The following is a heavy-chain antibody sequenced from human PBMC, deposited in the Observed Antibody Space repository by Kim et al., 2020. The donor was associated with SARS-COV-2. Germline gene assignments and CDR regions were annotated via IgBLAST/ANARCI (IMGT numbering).Heavy chain of an antibody. D-gene: IGHD2-2*01. Sequence: SETLSLTCTVSGGSISSYYWSWIRQPPGKGLEWIGYIYYSGSTNYNPSLKSRVTISVDTSKNQFSLKLSSVTAADTAVYYCARDTLTNCSSTSCYGSDYYYGMDVWGQGTTVTVSS. CDR1: GGSISSYY. V-gene: IGHV4-59*01. J-gene: IGHJ6*02. CDR3: ARDTLTNCSSTSCYGSDYYYGMDV. CDR2: IYYSGST.